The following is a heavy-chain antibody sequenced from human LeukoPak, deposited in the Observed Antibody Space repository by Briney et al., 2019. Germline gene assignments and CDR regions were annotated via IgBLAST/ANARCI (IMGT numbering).Heavy chain of an antibody. D-gene: IGHD2-15*01. CDR2: IVVGSGNT. Sequence: SVRVSCKASGFTFTSYSMQWVRQARGQRLEWIGWIVVGSGNTNYAQKFQERVTITRDMSTSTAYMELSSLRSEDTAVYYCAAVCSGGRCSSDWFDPWGQGTLVTVSS. CDR3: AAVCSGGRCSSDWFDP. V-gene: IGHV1-58*02. J-gene: IGHJ5*02. CDR1: GFTFTSYS.